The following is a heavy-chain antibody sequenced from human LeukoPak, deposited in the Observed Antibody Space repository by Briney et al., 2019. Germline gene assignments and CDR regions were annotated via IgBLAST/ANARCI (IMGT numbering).Heavy chain of an antibody. V-gene: IGHV3-23*01. D-gene: IGHD2-2*01. CDR1: GFTFSSYA. CDR2: VSVSVSNT. CDR3: ARRVWCSSTNCRGFDY. J-gene: IGHJ4*02. Sequence: PGGSLRLSCAASGFTFSSYAMSWVRQAPGKGLEWVSAVSVSVSNTYYADSVKGRFTISRDNSKNTLYLQMNSLIAEDTAVYYCARRVWCSSTNCRGFDYWGQGTPVTVSS.